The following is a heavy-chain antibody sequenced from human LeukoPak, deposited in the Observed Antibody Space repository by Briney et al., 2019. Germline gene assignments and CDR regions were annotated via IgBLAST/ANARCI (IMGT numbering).Heavy chain of an antibody. D-gene: IGHD6-19*01. CDR2: TYYRSKWYS. Sequence: SQTLSLTCAISGDSVSSINGAWNWVRQSPSRGLEWLGRTYYRSKWYSDYAVPIQGRISINPNKSKYQFTLHLFSVTPDDTAVYSCARDVASNGWYTFDFCGHGTRVTVS. CDR3: ARDVASNGWYTFDF. CDR1: GDSVSSINGA. V-gene: IGHV6-1*01. J-gene: IGHJ4*01.